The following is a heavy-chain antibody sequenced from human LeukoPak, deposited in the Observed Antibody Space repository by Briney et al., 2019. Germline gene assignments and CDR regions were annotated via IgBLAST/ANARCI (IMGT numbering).Heavy chain of an antibody. CDR2: IYYSGST. D-gene: IGHD5-24*01. Sequence: SETLSLTCTVSGGSISSYYWSWIRQPPGKGLEWIGYIYYSGSTYYSPSLKSRVTMSVDTSKNQFSLKLSSVTATDTAVYYCARLVEMATIPPYVDDWGQGTLVTVSS. V-gene: IGHV4-59*08. CDR1: GGSISSYY. J-gene: IGHJ4*02. CDR3: ARLVEMATIPPYVDD.